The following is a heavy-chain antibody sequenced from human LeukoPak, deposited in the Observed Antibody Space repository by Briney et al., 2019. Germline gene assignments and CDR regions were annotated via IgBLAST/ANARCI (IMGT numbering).Heavy chain of an antibody. Sequence: GGSLRLSCAASGFTFSSYAVSWVRQAPGKGLEWVSTITGSGGSTYYADSVKGRFTISRDNSKNTLYVQMNSLRAEDTAVYYCAKDWRGGHTFDQWGHGTLVTVSS. V-gene: IGHV3-23*01. CDR1: GFTFSSYA. J-gene: IGHJ4*01. D-gene: IGHD6-25*01. CDR2: ITGSGGST. CDR3: AKDWRGGHTFDQ.